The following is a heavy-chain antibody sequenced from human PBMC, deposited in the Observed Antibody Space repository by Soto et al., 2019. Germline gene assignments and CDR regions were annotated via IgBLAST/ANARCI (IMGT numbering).Heavy chain of an antibody. CDR3: ARITMVRRALDY. CDR2: IDWDDDK. V-gene: IGHV2-70*11. D-gene: IGHD3-10*01. J-gene: IGHJ4*02. CDR1: GFSLSTSGMC. Sequence: SGPTLVNPTQTLTLTCTFSGFSLSTSGMCVSWIRQPPGKALEWLARIDWDDDKYYSTSLKTRLTISKDTSKNQVVLTMTNMDPVDTATYYCARITMVRRALDYWGQGTLVTVSS.